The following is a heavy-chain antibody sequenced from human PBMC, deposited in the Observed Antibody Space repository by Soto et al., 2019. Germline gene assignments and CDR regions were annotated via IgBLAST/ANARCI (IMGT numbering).Heavy chain of an antibody. CDR1: GFTFSRYT. Sequence: GGSLRLSCAASGFTFSRYTIHWVRQAPGKGLEWVAVISSDGGNKYYADSVKGRFTISRDNSKNTLYLQMNSLRAEDTAVYYCARDGYYYDSSGHYWNLDYWGQGPQVTVSS. D-gene: IGHD3-22*01. CDR3: ARDGYYYDSSGHYWNLDY. CDR2: ISSDGGNK. J-gene: IGHJ4*02. V-gene: IGHV3-30-3*01.